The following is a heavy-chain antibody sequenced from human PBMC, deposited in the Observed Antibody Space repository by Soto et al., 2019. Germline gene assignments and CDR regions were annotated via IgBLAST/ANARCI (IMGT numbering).Heavy chain of an antibody. CDR3: AKDHSSTWHPAHEMDV. J-gene: IGHJ6*02. Sequence: PGGSLRLSCAASGFIFSSYAMRWVRQAPGKGLEWVSAFTDSGGSTYYGDSVQGRFTITRDNSKNTLYLQMNSLRAEDSAVYYCAKDHSSTWHPAHEMDVWGQGTTVTVSS. CDR2: FTDSGGST. CDR1: GFIFSSYA. V-gene: IGHV3-23*01. D-gene: IGHD6-13*01.